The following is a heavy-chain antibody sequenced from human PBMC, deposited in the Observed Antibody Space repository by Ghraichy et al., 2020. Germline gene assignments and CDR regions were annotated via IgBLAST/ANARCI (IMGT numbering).Heavy chain of an antibody. Sequence: GGSLRLSCAASGFTFSSFSMNWVRQAPGKGLEWVSYISRNSSTICYADSVKGRFTISRDNAKNSLYLQMNSLRDEDTAVFYCAKEGGYCSGGRCLAARMDLWGQGTTVTASS. J-gene: IGHJ6*02. CDR2: ISRNSSTI. CDR1: GFTFSSFS. V-gene: IGHV3-48*02. D-gene: IGHD2-15*01. CDR3: AKEGGYCSGGRCLAARMDL.